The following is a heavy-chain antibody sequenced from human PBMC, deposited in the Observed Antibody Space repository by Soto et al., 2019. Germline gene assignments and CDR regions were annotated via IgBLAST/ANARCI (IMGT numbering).Heavy chain of an antibody. J-gene: IGHJ4*02. CDR3: ARGRYGDY. Sequence: QVHLVQSGAEVKKPGASVKVSCQGSGYAFTTYGITWVRQAPGQGLEWMGWSSAYNGNTIYAQKRQGRVTETRATSTSTAYMELRSLRYDDTAVYYCARGRYGDYWGQGALVTVSS. V-gene: IGHV1-18*01. CDR2: SSAYNGNT. CDR1: GYAFTTYG. D-gene: IGHD1-1*01.